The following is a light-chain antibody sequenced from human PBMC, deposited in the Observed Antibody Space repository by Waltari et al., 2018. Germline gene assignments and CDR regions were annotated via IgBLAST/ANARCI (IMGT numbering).Light chain of an antibody. CDR1: SGHSSNV. V-gene: IGLV4-69*01. J-gene: IGLJ3*02. Sequence: QLVLTQSPSASASLGASVKLTCTLSSGHSSNVIAWLQQQPEKGPRYLMKVNSEGSHNKGDEIPDRFSGSSSGAERYLTISSLQSEDEADYYCQTGGHGTWVFGGGTKLTVL. CDR2: VNSEGSH. CDR3: QTGGHGTWV.